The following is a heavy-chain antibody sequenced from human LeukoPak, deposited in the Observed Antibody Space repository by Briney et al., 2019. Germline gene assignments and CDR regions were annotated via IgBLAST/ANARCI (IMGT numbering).Heavy chain of an antibody. J-gene: IGHJ4*02. V-gene: IGHV3-23*01. CDR2: IGGNGGST. CDR1: GFTFSSYA. Sequence: GGSLRLSCAASGFTFSSYAMSWVRQAPGKGLEWVSAIGGNGGSTYYADSVKGRFTISRDNSKNTLYLQMNSLRAEDTAVYYCAKPAGYCSSTTCFKFDYWGQGTLVTVSS. CDR3: AKPAGYCSSTTCFKFDY. D-gene: IGHD2-2*01.